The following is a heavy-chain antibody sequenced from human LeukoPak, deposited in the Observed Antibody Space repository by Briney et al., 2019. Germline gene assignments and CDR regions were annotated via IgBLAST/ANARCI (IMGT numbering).Heavy chain of an antibody. J-gene: IGHJ4*02. Sequence: GGSLRLSCAASGFTFSNYAMSWVRQAPGKGLDWVSSISGSGGSPYYAASVKGRITISRDNSKNTIYLQMNSLRAEDTAVYYCAKRGFSVYYFHYWGQGTLVSVSS. D-gene: IGHD3-16*02. CDR1: GFTFSNYA. V-gene: IGHV3-23*01. CDR2: ISGSGGSP. CDR3: AKRGFSVYYFHY.